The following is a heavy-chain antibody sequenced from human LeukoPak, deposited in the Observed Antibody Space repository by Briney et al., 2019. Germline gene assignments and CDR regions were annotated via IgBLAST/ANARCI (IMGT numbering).Heavy chain of an antibody. Sequence: SETLSLTCAVHGGSFSGYYWSWVRQPPGKGLEWIGEINHSGYTNYNPSLKSRVTISVHTSKHQFSLKLSSVTAAHTAVYYCARVAYSSSWYYFDYWGQGSLVTVSS. J-gene: IGHJ4*02. CDR3: ARVAYSSSWYYFDY. CDR2: INHSGYT. V-gene: IGHV4-34*01. CDR1: GGSFSGYY. D-gene: IGHD6-13*01.